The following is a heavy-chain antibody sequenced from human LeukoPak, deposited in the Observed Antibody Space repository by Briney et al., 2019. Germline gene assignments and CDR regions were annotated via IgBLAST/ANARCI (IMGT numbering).Heavy chain of an antibody. CDR1: GFIFKKTW. CDR3: ARDPEYGALNS. CDR2: INDDGKEE. D-gene: IGHD4-17*01. Sequence: PGGSLRLSCAASGFIFKKTWMDWVRQAPGKGLEWVANINDDGKEEKYVDSVKGRFTISRDNAKNSLFLQLNSLRAEDTAIYYCARDPEYGALNSWGQGTLVSVSS. V-gene: IGHV3-7*01. J-gene: IGHJ4*02.